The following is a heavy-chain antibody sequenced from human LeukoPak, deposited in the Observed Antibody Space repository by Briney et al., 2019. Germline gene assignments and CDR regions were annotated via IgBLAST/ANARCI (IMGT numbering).Heavy chain of an antibody. V-gene: IGHV3-23*01. CDR3: AKDQDREFYDFWSGLSAFDI. D-gene: IGHD3-3*01. J-gene: IGHJ3*02. Sequence: TGGSLRLSCAASGFTFSSYAMSWVRQAPGKGLEWVSAISGSGGSTYYADSVKGRFTISRDNSKNTLYLQMNSLRAEDTAVYYCAKDQDREFYDFWSGLSAFDIWGQGTMVTVSS. CDR1: GFTFSSYA. CDR2: ISGSGGST.